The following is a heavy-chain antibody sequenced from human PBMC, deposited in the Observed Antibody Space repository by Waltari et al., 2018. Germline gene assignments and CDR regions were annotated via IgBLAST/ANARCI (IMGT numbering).Heavy chain of an antibody. D-gene: IGHD2-2*01. CDR2: GSPI. V-gene: IGHV3-11*01. CDR3: ARDNCSSTSCYYYYYYGMDV. J-gene: IGHJ6*02. Sequence: GSPIYDADSVKGRFTSARDNAKNSLYLQMNSLRAEDTAVYYCARDNCSSTSCYYYYYYGMDVWGQGTTVTVSS.